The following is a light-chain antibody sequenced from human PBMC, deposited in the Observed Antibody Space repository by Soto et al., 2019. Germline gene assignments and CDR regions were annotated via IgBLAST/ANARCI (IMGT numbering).Light chain of an antibody. Sequence: LTQPASVSGSPGQSITISCTGTSSDVGGYNYVSWYQQHPGKAPKLMIYDVSNRPSGVSNRFSGSKSGNTASLTISGLQAEDEADYYCSSYTSSSTYVFGTWTKVTVL. V-gene: IGLV2-14*01. CDR1: SSDVGGYNY. J-gene: IGLJ1*01. CDR3: SSYTSSSTYV. CDR2: DVS.